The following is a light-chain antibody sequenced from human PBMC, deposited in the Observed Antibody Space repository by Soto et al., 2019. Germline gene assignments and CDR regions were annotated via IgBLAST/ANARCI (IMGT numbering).Light chain of an antibody. Sequence: LTQPASVSGSPGQSITISCTGTSSDVGGYNYVSWYQQHPGKAPKLMIYDVSNRPSGVSNRFSGSKSGNTASLTISGLQAEDEADYYCSSYTSSSTYVFGTWTKVTVL. V-gene: IGLV2-14*01. CDR1: SSDVGGYNY. J-gene: IGLJ1*01. CDR3: SSYTSSSTYV. CDR2: DVS.